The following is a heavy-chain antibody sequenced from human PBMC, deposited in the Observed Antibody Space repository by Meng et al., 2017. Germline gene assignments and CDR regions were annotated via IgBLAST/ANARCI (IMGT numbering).Heavy chain of an antibody. J-gene: IGHJ5*02. V-gene: IGHV4-34*01. CDR1: GGSFSGYY. D-gene: IGHD3-10*01. CDR3: ARGRWRGNRFDP. Sequence: QGPLQQWGAGLLKPSETLSLACAVYGGSFSGYYWGWIRQPPGKGMEWIGEINHSGSTNYNPSLKSRVTISVDTSKNQFSLKLSSVTAADTAVYYCARGRWRGNRFDPWGQGTLVTVSS. CDR2: INHSGST.